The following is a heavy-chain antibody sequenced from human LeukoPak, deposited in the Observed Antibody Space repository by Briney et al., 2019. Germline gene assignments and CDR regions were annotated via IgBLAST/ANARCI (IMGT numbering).Heavy chain of an antibody. V-gene: IGHV3-30*18. J-gene: IGHJ6*02. Sequence: SGGSLRLSCAASGFIFNGYGFHWVRQAPGKGLEWVAVISYDGSNKYYADSVKGRFIISRDSSKNTLYLQMNSLRAEDTAVYYCAKVTSRYSSNYGMDVWGQGTTVTVS. CDR1: GFIFNGYG. D-gene: IGHD6-19*01. CDR2: ISYDGSNK. CDR3: AKVTSRYSSNYGMDV.